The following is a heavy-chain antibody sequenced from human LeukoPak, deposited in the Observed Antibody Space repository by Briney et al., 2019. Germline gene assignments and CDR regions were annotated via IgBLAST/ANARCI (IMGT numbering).Heavy chain of an antibody. CDR3: ARDPRNVGLAP. CDR2: NNGDGSTT. Sequence: GGSLRLSCVASGFSLSGYWMYWVRQAPGKGLMYISRNNGDGSTTNYADVVRGRFTMSRDNVKNTLYLQMNSLRVEDTAVYYCARDPRNVGLAPWGQGTLVTVSS. V-gene: IGHV3-74*01. CDR1: GFSLSGYW. D-gene: IGHD2-15*01. J-gene: IGHJ5*02.